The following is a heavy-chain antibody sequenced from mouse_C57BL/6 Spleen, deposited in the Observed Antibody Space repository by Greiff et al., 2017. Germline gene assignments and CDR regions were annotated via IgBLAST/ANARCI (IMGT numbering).Heavy chain of an antibody. CDR1: GFTFSSYG. J-gene: IGHJ2*01. CDR3: ARHPSLYDYGDYFDY. Sequence: DVHLVESGGDLVKPGGSLKLSCAASGFTFSSYGMSWVRQTPDKRLEWVATISSGGSYTYYPDSVKGRFTISRDHAKNTLYLQMSSLKSEDTAMYYCARHPSLYDYGDYFDYWGQGTTLTVSS. CDR2: ISSGGSYT. D-gene: IGHD2-4*01. V-gene: IGHV5-6*01.